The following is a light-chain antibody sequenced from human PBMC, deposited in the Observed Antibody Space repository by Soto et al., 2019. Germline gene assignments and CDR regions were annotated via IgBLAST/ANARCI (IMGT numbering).Light chain of an antibody. J-gene: IGKJ2*01. CDR3: QQYNNWPYT. V-gene: IGKV3-15*01. CDR2: GAS. Sequence: EIVMTQSPATLSVSPGERATLSCRASQSVSSNLAWYKQKPGQAPRLLMYGASTRATGIPARLSGSGSGTEFTLTISSLQSEDCAVYYCQQYNNWPYTFGQGTKLEIK. CDR1: QSVSSN.